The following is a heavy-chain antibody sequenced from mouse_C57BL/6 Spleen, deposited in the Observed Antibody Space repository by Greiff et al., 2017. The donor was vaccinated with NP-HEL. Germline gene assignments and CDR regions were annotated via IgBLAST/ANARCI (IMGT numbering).Heavy chain of an antibody. V-gene: IGHV1-22*01. J-gene: IGHJ4*01. CDR2: INPNNGGT. D-gene: IGHD2-10*02. Sequence: EVQLQQSRPELVKPGASVKMSCKASGYTFTDYNMHWVKQSHGKSLEWIGYINPNNGGTSYNQKFKGKATLTVNKSSSTAYMELRSLTSEDSAVYYCAREEYGNYRYAMDYWGQGTSVTVSS. CDR1: GYTFTDYN. CDR3: AREEYGNYRYAMDY.